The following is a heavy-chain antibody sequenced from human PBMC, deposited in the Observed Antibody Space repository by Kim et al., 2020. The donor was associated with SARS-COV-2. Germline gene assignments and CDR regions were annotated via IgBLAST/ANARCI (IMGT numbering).Heavy chain of an antibody. Sequence: TSYADSVKGRLTMSNDVSKNMVSLQMNSLSADDTAVYYCARSGWRQYFDSWGQGVLVTVSS. V-gene: IGHV3-23*01. D-gene: IGHD6-19*01. CDR3: ARSGWRQYFDS. J-gene: IGHJ4*02. CDR2: T.